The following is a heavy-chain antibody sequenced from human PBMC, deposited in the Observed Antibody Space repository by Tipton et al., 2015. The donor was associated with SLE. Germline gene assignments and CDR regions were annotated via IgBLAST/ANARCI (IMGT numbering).Heavy chain of an antibody. CDR3: ARAINSNHGRVQNPMDY. D-gene: IGHD4-11*01. Sequence: SLRLSCAASGFTFSSYAMHWVRQAPGKGLEWVAGISYDGSNKNYADSVKGRFTISRDNSKNTLYLQMNSLRAEDTAVYYCARAINSNHGRVQNPMDYWGQGSLVTVSS. CDR2: ISYDGSNK. CDR1: GFTFSSYA. J-gene: IGHJ4*02. V-gene: IGHV3-30-3*01.